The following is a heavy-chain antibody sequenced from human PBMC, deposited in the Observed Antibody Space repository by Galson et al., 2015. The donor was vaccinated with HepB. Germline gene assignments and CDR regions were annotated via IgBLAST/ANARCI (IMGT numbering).Heavy chain of an antibody. D-gene: IGHD6-13*01. CDR3: ARSGRFGIAAADHGLY. CDR1: GYTFTMYA. J-gene: IGHJ4*02. Sequence: SVKVSCKASGYTFTMYAMHWVRQAPGQRPEWMGWINVGNGSTKYSQKFQGRVTITRDTSASTAYMELGSLKSEDTAVYYCARSGRFGIAAADHGLYWGQGTLVTVSS. CDR2: INVGNGST. V-gene: IGHV1-3*01.